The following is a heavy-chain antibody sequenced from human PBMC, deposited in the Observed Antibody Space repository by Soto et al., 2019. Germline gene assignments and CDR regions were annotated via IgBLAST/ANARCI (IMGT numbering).Heavy chain of an antibody. CDR1: GFTFSSHW. CDR2: IRQDGSEK. V-gene: IGHV3-7*05. Sequence: EVQLVESGGGLVQPGGSLRLSCAVSGFTFSSHWMSWVRQAPGKGLEWVANIRQDGSEKYYADSVKGRFTISRDNAKDSLYLQMNSLRAEDTAVYYCARGALWGQGALVTVSS. J-gene: IGHJ4*02. CDR3: ARGAL.